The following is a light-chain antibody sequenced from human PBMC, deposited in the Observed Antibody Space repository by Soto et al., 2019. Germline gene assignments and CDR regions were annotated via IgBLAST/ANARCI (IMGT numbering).Light chain of an antibody. CDR3: QQRSSWPS. J-gene: IGKJ4*01. Sequence: IVLTQSPATLSLSPGERATLSCRASQSVGTFLAWYQQKPGLAPRLLIYDASNRASGIPARFSGGGSGTDFTLTISSLEPEDFAVYYCQQRSSWPSFGGGTKVEIK. CDR1: QSVGTF. CDR2: DAS. V-gene: IGKV3-11*01.